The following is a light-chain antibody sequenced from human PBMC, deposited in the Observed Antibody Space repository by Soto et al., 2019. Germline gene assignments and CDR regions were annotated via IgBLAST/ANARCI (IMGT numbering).Light chain of an antibody. CDR2: WAS. J-gene: IGKJ1*01. Sequence: EIVLTQSPGTLSLSPGERATLSCRASQFVSVGFVAWDQQKPAQAPRLLVDWASSRATGSPDRFTGSGSGTGFTLTSSRLEPEDFAVYYCQQYGSSTRTFGQGTKVDIK. CDR1: QFVSVGF. V-gene: IGKV3-20*01. CDR3: QQYGSSTRT.